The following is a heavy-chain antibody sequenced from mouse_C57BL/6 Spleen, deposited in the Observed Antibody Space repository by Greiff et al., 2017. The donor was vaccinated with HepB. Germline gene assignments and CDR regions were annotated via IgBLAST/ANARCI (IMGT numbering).Heavy chain of an antibody. D-gene: IGHD2-4*01. CDR3: ARGDYDGTWFAY. J-gene: IGHJ3*01. Sequence: EVKLVESAGGLVQPGRSMKLSCTASGFTFSDYYMAWVRQVPEKGLEWVANINYDGSSTYYLDSLKSRFIISRDNAKNILDLQLSSLKSEDTATYYFARGDYDGTWFAYWGQGTLVTVSA. CDR1: GFTFSDYY. V-gene: IGHV5-16*01. CDR2: INYDGSST.